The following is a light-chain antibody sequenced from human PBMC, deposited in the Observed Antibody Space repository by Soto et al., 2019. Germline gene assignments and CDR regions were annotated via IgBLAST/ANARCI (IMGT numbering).Light chain of an antibody. J-gene: IGKJ5*01. CDR2: RAS. Sequence: DIQMTQSPSTLSASLGDRVTITCRASLTISDLLAWYQLRPGKAPKLLIYRASRLESGVPSRISGSGSGTEFTLTISGLQPDDFASYYCQQYNTFSFTFGQGTRLEI. CDR1: LTISDL. CDR3: QQYNTFSFT. V-gene: IGKV1-5*03.